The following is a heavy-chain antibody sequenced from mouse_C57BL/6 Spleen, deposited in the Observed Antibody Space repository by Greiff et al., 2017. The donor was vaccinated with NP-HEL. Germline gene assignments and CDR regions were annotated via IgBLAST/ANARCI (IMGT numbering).Heavy chain of an antibody. Sequence: QVQLQQPGAELVRPGSSVKLSCKASGYTFTSYWMDWVKQRPGQGLEWIGNIYPSDSETHYNQKFKDKATLTVDKSSSTAYMQLSSLTSEDSAVYYCARGRGDYGSSYRVFDVWGTGTTVTVSS. CDR2: IYPSDSET. CDR3: ARGRGDYGSSYRVFDV. V-gene: IGHV1-61*01. CDR1: GYTFTSYW. J-gene: IGHJ1*03. D-gene: IGHD1-1*01.